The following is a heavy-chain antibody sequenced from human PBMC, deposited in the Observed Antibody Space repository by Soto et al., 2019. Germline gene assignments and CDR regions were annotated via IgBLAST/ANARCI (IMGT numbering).Heavy chain of an antibody. D-gene: IGHD5-18*01. CDR2: INPNGGST. CDR3: ATSVNSAMAFDY. CDR1: GYTFTHYY. V-gene: IGHV1-46*01. Sequence: QVQLVQSGAEVKKHGASVKVSCKASGYTFTHYYIHWVRQAPGQGLEWMGIINPNGGSTTYAQKFRAGFTMTRDTSTSTVYMELSSLRSEDSAVYYFATSVNSAMAFDYWGQGTLVTVSS. J-gene: IGHJ4*02.